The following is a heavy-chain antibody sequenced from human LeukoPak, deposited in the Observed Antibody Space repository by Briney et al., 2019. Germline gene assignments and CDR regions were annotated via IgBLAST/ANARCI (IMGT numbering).Heavy chain of an antibody. D-gene: IGHD3-10*01. V-gene: IGHV3-66*01. CDR3: APYEGIGAR. Sequence: PGGSLRLSCAASGFSVSSNFMSWVRQAPGKGLECVSVIYSGGDTYYADSVRGRFTISRDKSKNTLYLQMNTLRAEDTAVYYCAPYEGIGARGGQGTLVTVSS. CDR1: GFSVSSNF. J-gene: IGHJ4*02. CDR2: IYSGGDT.